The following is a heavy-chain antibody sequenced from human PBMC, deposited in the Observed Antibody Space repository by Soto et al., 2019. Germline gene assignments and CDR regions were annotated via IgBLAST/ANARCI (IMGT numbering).Heavy chain of an antibody. CDR2: IYTSGST. Sequence: SETLSLTCTVSGGSISSYYWSWIRQPAGKGLEWIGRIYTSGSTNYNPSLKSRVTMSVGTSKNQFSLKLSSVTAADTAVYYCATACSSNSCYDVFDYWGQGTLVTVSS. J-gene: IGHJ4*02. CDR3: ATACSSNSCYDVFDY. CDR1: GGSISSYY. D-gene: IGHD2-2*01. V-gene: IGHV4-4*07.